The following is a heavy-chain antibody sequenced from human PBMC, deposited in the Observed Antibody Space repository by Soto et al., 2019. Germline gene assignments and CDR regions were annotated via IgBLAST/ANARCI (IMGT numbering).Heavy chain of an antibody. V-gene: IGHV3-30-3*02. CDR1: GFTFSSYA. D-gene: IGHD3-22*01. J-gene: IGHJ3*02. CDR2: ISYDGSNK. Sequence: QVQLVESGGGVVQPGRSLRLSCAASGFTFSSYAMHWVRQAPGKGLEWVAVISYDGSNKYYADSLKGRFTISRDNSKNTLYLQMNSRRAEDTAVYYCAKEETYYYDSSGSRAFDIWGQGTMVTVSS. CDR3: AKEETYYYDSSGSRAFDI.